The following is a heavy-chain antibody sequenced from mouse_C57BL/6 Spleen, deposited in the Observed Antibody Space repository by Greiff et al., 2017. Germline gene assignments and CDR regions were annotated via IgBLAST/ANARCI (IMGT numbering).Heavy chain of an antibody. CDR3: ARRDEGYFDV. J-gene: IGHJ1*03. Sequence: QVQLQQPGAELVRPGTSVKLSCKASGYTFTSYWMHWVQQRPGQGLEWIGVIDPSDSYTNYNPKFKGKATLTVDTSSSTDYMQLSSLTSEDSAVYYCARRDEGYFDVWGTGTTVTVSS. CDR2: IDPSDSYT. D-gene: IGHD3-3*01. CDR1: GYTFTSYW. V-gene: IGHV1-59*01.